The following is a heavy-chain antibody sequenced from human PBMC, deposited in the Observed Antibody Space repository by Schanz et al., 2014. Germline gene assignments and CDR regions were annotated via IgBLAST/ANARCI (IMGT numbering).Heavy chain of an antibody. CDR2: IYYSGST. CDR3: ARDRGHGDLPGDI. CDR1: GGSVSSGGDY. V-gene: IGHV4-31*03. D-gene: IGHD4-17*01. Sequence: QVQLQESGPGLVKPSQTLSLTCTVSGGSVSSGGDYWSWIRQHPGKGLEWIGYIYYSGSTYYNPSLKSRVSISVDTSKNQLSLKLSSVTAADTAVYYCARDRGHGDLPGDIWGQGTMVTVSS. J-gene: IGHJ3*02.